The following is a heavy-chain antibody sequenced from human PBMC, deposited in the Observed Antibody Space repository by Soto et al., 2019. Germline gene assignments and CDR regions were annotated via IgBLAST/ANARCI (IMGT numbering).Heavy chain of an antibody. CDR3: AKLAQLPWSSYYYYYYMDV. J-gene: IGHJ6*03. CDR1: GFTFSSYA. CDR2: ISGSGGST. D-gene: IGHD3-10*01. V-gene: IGHV3-23*01. Sequence: GGSLRLSCAASGFTFSSYAMSWVRQAPGKGLEWVSAISGSGGSTYYADSVKGRFTISRDNSKNTLYLQMNSLRAEDTAVYYCAKLAQLPWSSYYYYYYMDVWGKGTTVTVSS.